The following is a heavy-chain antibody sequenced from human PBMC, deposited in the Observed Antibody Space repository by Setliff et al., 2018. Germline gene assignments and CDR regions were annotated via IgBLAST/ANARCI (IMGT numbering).Heavy chain of an antibody. Sequence: SETLSLTCTVSGGPISSNEYYWGWIRQSPEKGLEWIASMYFGGTTQYNPSLKSRVTISVDTSKNRFTLNLRSVTAADTAVYYCARHAITQSLVADFWGQGILVTVSS. J-gene: IGHJ4*02. CDR1: GGPISSNEYY. D-gene: IGHD2-8*02. V-gene: IGHV4-39*01. CDR3: ARHAITQSLVADF. CDR2: MYFGGTT.